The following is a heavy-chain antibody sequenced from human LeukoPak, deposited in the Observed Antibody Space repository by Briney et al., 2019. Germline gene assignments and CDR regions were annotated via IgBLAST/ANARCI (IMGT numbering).Heavy chain of an antibody. J-gene: IGHJ5*02. V-gene: IGHV3-23*01. D-gene: IGHD6-13*01. CDR3: ARDSRTYFKWFDP. CDR2: ISGSGGTT. CDR1: GFTFSSYG. Sequence: GGSLRLSCAASGFTFSSYGMNWVRQAPGKGLEWVSAISGSGGTTYYADSLRGRFTISRDNSKNTLYLQMNSLRTEDTAVYYCARDSRTYFKWFDPWGQGTLVTVSS.